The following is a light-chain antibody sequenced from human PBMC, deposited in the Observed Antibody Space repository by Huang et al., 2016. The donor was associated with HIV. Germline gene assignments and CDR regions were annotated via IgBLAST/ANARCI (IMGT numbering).Light chain of an antibody. CDR1: QTVSNNF. Sequence: EIVLTQSPGTLFLSPGERATLSCRASQTVSNNFLAWYQQKPGQAPRLLIYGAYSRATGIPDRFSGSASGTDYTLTITRLEPEDFGVYYCQQFSTSPPMYTFGGGTKLET. J-gene: IGKJ2*01. V-gene: IGKV3-20*01. CDR2: GAY. CDR3: QQFSTSPPMYT.